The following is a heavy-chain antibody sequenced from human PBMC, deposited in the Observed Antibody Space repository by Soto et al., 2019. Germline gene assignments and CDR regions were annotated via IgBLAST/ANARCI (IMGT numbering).Heavy chain of an antibody. CDR1: GASITSSFYY. V-gene: IGHV4-39*01. CDR3: ARVPDY. Sequence: SETLSLTCTVSGASITSSFYYWGWFRQSPGKGLEWIGSIYYSGSTYYNPSLKSRVTISVDTSKNQFSLKLSSVTAADTAVYYCARVPDYWGQGTLVTVSS. J-gene: IGHJ4*02. CDR2: IYYSGST.